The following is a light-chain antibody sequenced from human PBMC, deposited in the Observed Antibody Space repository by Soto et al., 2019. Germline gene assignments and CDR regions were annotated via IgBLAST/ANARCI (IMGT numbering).Light chain of an antibody. J-gene: IGKJ2*01. CDR1: QSVSSY. Sequence: EIVLTQSPATLSLSPGERATLSSRASQSVSSYLAWYQQKPGQAPRLLIYDASNRATGIPARFSGSGSGTDFTLTISILEPEDFAVYYCQQRSNWPRYTFGQGTKLEIK. CDR3: QQRSNWPRYT. V-gene: IGKV3-11*01. CDR2: DAS.